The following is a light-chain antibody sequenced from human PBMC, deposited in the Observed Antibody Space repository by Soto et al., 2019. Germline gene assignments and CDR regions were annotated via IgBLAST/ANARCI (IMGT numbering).Light chain of an antibody. CDR2: GAS. J-gene: IGKJ1*01. CDR1: QSISSN. V-gene: IGKV3-20*01. Sequence: EIVMTQSPATLSVSPGERATLSCRASQSISSNLAWYQQTPGQAPRLLFYGASTRATGIPDRFSGSGSGTDFTLTISRLDPEDFAVYYCQQYGSSPRTFGQGTKVEIK. CDR3: QQYGSSPRT.